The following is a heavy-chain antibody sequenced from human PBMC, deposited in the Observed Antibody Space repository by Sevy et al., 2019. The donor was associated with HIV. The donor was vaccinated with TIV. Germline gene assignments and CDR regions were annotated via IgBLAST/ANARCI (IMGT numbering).Heavy chain of an antibody. CDR2: IWYDGRNP. Sequence: GGSLRLSCAASGFTFSSHGMHSVRQAPGKGLEWVTVIWYDGRNPYYADSVKGRFTISRDNSKNMLYLQMNSLRAEDTAVYYCARDRVTWYESSGFDAFDIWGQGTMVTVSS. D-gene: IGHD3-22*01. CDR3: ARDRVTWYESSGFDAFDI. CDR1: GFTFSSHG. V-gene: IGHV3-33*01. J-gene: IGHJ3*02.